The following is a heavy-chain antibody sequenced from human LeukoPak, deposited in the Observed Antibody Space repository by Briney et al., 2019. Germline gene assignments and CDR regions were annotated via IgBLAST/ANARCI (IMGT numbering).Heavy chain of an antibody. CDR3: AKDFGLAVAGTSNFDY. CDR1: GFTFTNYA. D-gene: IGHD6-19*01. J-gene: IGHJ4*02. Sequence: PGGSLRLSCAASGFTFTNYAMSWVRQAPGKGLEWVSGISGSGASTYYADSVKGRFATSRDNSKNTLYLQMISLRAEDTAVYYCAKDFGLAVAGTSNFDYWGQGTLVTVSS. CDR2: ISGSGAST. V-gene: IGHV3-23*01.